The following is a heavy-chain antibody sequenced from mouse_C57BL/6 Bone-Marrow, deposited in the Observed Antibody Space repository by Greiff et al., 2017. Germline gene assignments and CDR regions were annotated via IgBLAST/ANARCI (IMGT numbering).Heavy chain of an antibody. CDR2: IWSGGST. CDR3: ARGDSSGSWFAY. CDR1: GFSLTSYG. J-gene: IGHJ3*01. V-gene: IGHV2-2*01. Sequence: VKLLESGPGLVQPSQSLSITCTVSGFSLTSYGVHWVRQSPGKGLEWLGVIWSGGSTDYNAAFISRLSISKDNSKCQVFFKMNSLQADDTAIYYCARGDSSGSWFAYWGQGTLVTVSA. D-gene: IGHD3-2*02.